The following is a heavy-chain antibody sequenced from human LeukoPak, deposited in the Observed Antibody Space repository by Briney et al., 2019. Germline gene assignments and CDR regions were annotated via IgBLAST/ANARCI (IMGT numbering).Heavy chain of an antibody. J-gene: IGHJ5*02. V-gene: IGHV3-11*04. CDR2: ISSSGSTI. CDR1: GFTFSDYY. CDR3: ARVIAAAGTENWFDP. D-gene: IGHD6-13*01. Sequence: AGGSLRLSCAASGFTFSDYYMSWIRQAPGKGLEWVSYISSSGSTIYYADSVKGRFTISRDNAKNSLYLQMNSLRAEDTAVYYCARVIAAAGTENWFDPWGQGTLVTVSS.